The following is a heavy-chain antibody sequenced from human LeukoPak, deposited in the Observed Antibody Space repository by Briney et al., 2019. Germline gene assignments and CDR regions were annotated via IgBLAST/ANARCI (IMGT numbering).Heavy chain of an antibody. V-gene: IGHV1-18*01. Sequence: GASVKVSCKASGYTFTTYDIRWVRQAPGQGLEWMGWISTYDGNTNYAQKLQGRVTMTTDTSTSTAYMELRSLRSDDTAVYYCARDRPAMVRGVIITGRYDYWGQGTLVTVSS. CDR2: ISTYDGNT. CDR3: ARDRPAMVRGVIITGRYDY. D-gene: IGHD3-10*01. J-gene: IGHJ4*02. CDR1: GYTFTTYD.